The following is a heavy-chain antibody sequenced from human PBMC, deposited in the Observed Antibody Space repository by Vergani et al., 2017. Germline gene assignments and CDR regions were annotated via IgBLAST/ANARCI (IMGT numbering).Heavy chain of an antibody. D-gene: IGHD3-3*01. CDR2: INAGNGNT. Sequence: QVQLVQSGAEVKKPGASVKVSCKASGYTFTSYAMHWVRQAPGQRLEWMGWINAGNGNTKYSQKFQGRVTITRDTSASTAYMELSSLRSEDTAMYYCARGYDFWSGYFDYWGQGTLVTVSS. CDR3: ARGYDFWSGYFDY. V-gene: IGHV1-3*01. CDR1: GYTFTSYA. J-gene: IGHJ4*02.